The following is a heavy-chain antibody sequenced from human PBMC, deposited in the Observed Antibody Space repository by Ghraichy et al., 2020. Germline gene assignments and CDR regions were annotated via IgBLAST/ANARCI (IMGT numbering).Heavy chain of an antibody. Sequence: PGGSLRLSCAVSRFTFTDYWLHWVRQAPGKGLVWVSRIYTDVSTATYADSVKGRFTISRDNAKNTLYLQMNSLRADDTAVYYCATSAVTYYGTALDYWGQGNLVTVSS. D-gene: IGHD4-17*01. CDR1: RFTFTDYW. CDR2: IYTDVSTA. V-gene: IGHV3-74*01. J-gene: IGHJ4*02. CDR3: ATSAVTYYGTALDY.